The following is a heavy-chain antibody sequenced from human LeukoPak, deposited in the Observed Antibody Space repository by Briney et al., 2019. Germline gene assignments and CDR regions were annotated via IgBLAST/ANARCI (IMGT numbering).Heavy chain of an antibody. J-gene: IGHJ4*02. V-gene: IGHV3-30*18. CDR3: AKEHYYDSSGYYPSFDY. CDR1: GFTFSSYG. D-gene: IGHD3-22*01. Sequence: GRSLRLSCAASGFTFSSYGMHWVRQAPGKGLEWVAVISYDGSNKYYADSVKGRFTISRDNSKNTLYLQMNSLRAEDTAVYYCAKEHYYDSSGYYPSFDYWGQGTLVTVS. CDR2: ISYDGSNK.